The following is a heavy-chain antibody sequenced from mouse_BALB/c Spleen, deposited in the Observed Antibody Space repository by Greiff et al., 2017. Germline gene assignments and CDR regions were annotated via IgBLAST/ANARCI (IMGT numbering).Heavy chain of an antibody. CDR1: GYTFTSYT. V-gene: IGHV1-4*02. Sequence: VQLQQSAAELARPGASVKMSCKASGYTFTSYTMHWVKQRPGQGLEWIGYINPSSGYTEYNQKFKDKTTLTADKSSSTAYMQLSSLTSEDSAVYYCASIYYDPSWFAYWGQGTLVTVSA. CDR3: ASIYYDPSWFAY. D-gene: IGHD2-4*01. CDR2: INPSSGYT. J-gene: IGHJ3*01.